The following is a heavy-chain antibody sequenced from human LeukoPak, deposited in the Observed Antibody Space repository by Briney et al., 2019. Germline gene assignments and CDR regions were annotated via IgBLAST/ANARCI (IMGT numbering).Heavy chain of an antibody. CDR1: GFTFSSYA. D-gene: IGHD6-19*01. CDR2: ISGSGANT. CDR3: AIYSSGWYGGFDP. Sequence: AGGSLRLSCAASGFTFSSYAMTWARQAPGKGLEWVSGISGSGANTYYADSVKGRFTISRDNSKKVLYLQMNSLRAEDTAVYYCAIYSSGWYGGFDPWGQGTLVTVSS. V-gene: IGHV3-23*01. J-gene: IGHJ5*02.